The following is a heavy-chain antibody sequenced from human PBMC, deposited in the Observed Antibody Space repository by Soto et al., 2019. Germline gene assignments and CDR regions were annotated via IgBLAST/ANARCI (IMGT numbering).Heavy chain of an antibody. D-gene: IGHD6-13*01. Sequence: PGGSLRLYCAASGFSFTTAWINRVRQAPGKGLEWVGRIKSKTDGGTTDYAAPVKGRFTISRDDSKNTLYLQMNRLKTEDTAVYYCTTGPLRGVWYWGQGTLVTVSS. J-gene: IGHJ4*02. CDR2: IKSKTDGGTT. CDR1: GFSFTTAW. CDR3: TTGPLRGVWY. V-gene: IGHV3-15*07.